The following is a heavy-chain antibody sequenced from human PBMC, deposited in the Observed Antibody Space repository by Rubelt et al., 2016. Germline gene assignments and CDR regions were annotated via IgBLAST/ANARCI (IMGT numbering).Heavy chain of an antibody. Sequence: QMQLQESGPGLVQPSETLSLTCTVSGASINTNYCSWIRQSPGEGLEWIGYFLYSGSTNFNPSLRSRATISLDTSKNQVCRRLGSVAAADTAVYYCATGWMITNLDHWGQGTLVAVSS. V-gene: IGHV4-59*12. CDR2: FLYSGST. J-gene: IGHJ4*02. CDR1: GASINTNY. D-gene: IGHD3-16*01. CDR3: ATGWMITNLDH.